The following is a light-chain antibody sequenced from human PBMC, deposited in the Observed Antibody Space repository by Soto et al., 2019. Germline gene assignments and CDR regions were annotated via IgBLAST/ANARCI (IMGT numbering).Light chain of an antibody. V-gene: IGKV3-20*01. CDR3: QQYGSSYPWT. CDR1: QSVSSNY. Sequence: EIVLTPSPGTLSLSTGARATLSCRARQSVSSNYLAWYQQKPGQAHRLLIYGASSRATGIPDRFSGSGSGTDFTLTIRRLEPEDFAVYYCQQYGSSYPWTFGQGTKLDIK. J-gene: IGKJ1*01. CDR2: GAS.